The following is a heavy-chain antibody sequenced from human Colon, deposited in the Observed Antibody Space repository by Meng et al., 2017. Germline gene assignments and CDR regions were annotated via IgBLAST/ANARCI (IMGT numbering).Heavy chain of an antibody. V-gene: IGHV4-38-2*02. Sequence: SETLSLTCNVSGYSISSGYNWGWIRQPPGMGLEWIGSIYHSGSTYHNPSLKSRVTISVDTSKNQFSLKLSSVTAADTALYYCARVAYSGSLVGAFGIWGQGTMVTVSS. J-gene: IGHJ3*02. CDR2: IYHSGST. CDR3: ARVAYSGSLVGAFGI. CDR1: GYSISSGYN. D-gene: IGHD1-26*01.